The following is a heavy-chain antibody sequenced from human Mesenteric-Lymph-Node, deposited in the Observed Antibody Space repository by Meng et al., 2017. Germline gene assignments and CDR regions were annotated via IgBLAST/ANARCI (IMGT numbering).Heavy chain of an antibody. CDR3: AKRAGTLFYNSSGYEYDN. V-gene: IGHV3-23*01. Sequence: GGSLRLSCAASGFTFTNYAMSWVRQAPGKGLDWVSTINGNGGSTHYADSLKGRFTISRDNSKNTLDLHMNSLRAEDTAVYYCAKRAGTLFYNSSGYEYDNWGQGTPVTVS. J-gene: IGHJ4*02. CDR1: GFTFTNYA. CDR2: INGNGGST. D-gene: IGHD3-22*01.